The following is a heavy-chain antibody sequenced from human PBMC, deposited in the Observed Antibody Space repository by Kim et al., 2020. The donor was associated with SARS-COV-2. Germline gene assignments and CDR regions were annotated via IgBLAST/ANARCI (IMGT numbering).Heavy chain of an antibody. CDR1: GASVNSSAYY. V-gene: IGHV4-61*08. J-gene: IGHJ4*02. CDR2: IYYRGVT. CDR3: AIGSGRIES. Sequence: SETLSLTCTVSGASVNSSAYYWSWIRQPPGMPLEWIGFIYYRGVTNYNPSLKSRVTISVDTSKNQFSLRLTSVTAADTGVYYCAIGSGRIESLGQGTLVTVSS. D-gene: IGHD3-16*01.